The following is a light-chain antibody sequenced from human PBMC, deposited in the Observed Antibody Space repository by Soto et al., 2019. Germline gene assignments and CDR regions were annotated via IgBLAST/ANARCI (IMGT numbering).Light chain of an antibody. J-gene: IGLJ2*01. CDR3: QSFDTNLNAVL. V-gene: IGLV1-40*01. Sequence: QSVLTQPPSVSGAPGQRVTISCTGTRSNIGAGYDVHWYQQLPGVAPKLLIFDTINRPSGVPGRFSGSKSGASASLAITGLLPEDEADFFCQSFDTNLNAVLFGGGTQLTVL. CDR2: DTI. CDR1: RSNIGAGYD.